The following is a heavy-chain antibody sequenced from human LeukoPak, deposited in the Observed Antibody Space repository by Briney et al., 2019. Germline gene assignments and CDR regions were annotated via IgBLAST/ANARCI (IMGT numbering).Heavy chain of an antibody. CDR3: ARDENWNYESEDYYYYMDV. CDR1: GGTFSSYA. D-gene: IGHD1-7*01. Sequence: ASVKVSCKASGGTFSSYAISWVRQAPGQGLEWMGIINPSGGSTSYAQKFQGRVTMTRDMSTSTVYMELSSLRSEDTAVYYCARDENWNYESEDYYYYMDVWGKGTTVTVSS. V-gene: IGHV1-46*01. CDR2: INPSGGST. J-gene: IGHJ6*03.